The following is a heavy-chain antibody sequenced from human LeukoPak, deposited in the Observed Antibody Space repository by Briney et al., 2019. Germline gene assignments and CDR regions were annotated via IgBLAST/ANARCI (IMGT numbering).Heavy chain of an antibody. D-gene: IGHD2-15*01. Sequence: SETLSLTCAVYGGAFSGYYWSWIRQPPGKGLEWIGEINHSGSTNYNPSLKSRVTISVDTSKNQFSLKLSSVTAADTAVYYCARVSGGSTYYYYYGMDVWGQGTTVTVSS. CDR3: ARVSGGSTYYYYYGMDV. V-gene: IGHV4-34*01. CDR1: GGAFSGYY. CDR2: INHSGST. J-gene: IGHJ6*02.